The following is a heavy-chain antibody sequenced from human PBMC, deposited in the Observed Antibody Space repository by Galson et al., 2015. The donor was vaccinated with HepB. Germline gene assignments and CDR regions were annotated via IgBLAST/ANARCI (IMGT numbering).Heavy chain of an antibody. Sequence: QSGAEVTKPGESLKISCKGSGYSFTSSWIGWVRQTPEKGLEWMGVIFPGDSDTTYSPSFQGQVTISADKSISTAYLQWSSLKASDTAMYYRARWVSGGYYFDYWGQGTLVTVSS. J-gene: IGHJ4*02. V-gene: IGHV5-51*01. CDR3: ARWVSGGYYFDY. CDR2: IFPGDSDT. CDR1: GYSFTSSW. D-gene: IGHD2-15*01.